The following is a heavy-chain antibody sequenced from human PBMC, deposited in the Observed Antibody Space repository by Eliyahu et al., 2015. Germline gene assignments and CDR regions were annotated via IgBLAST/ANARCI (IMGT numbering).Heavy chain of an antibody. V-gene: IGHV3-30*04. CDR2: ISYDGSNK. J-gene: IGHJ6*01. Sequence: AMHWVRQAPGKGLEWVAVISYDGSNKYYADSVKGRFTISRDNSKNTLYLQMNSLRAEDTAVYYCARDGLRAPTRSFNYYFGMDVWGQGAPVTVSS. CDR1: A. CDR3: ARDGLRAPTRSFNYYFGMDV.